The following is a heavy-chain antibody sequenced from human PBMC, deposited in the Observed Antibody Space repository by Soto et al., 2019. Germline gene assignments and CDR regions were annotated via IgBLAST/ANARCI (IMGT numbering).Heavy chain of an antibody. D-gene: IGHD6-13*01. Sequence: PGGSLRLSCAASGFTFSDYYMSWIRQAPGKGLEWVSYITSSGSTIYYADSVKGRFTISRDNAKNSLYLQMNSLRAEDTAMYYCARPNSPAGTGTHFDYWGQGTLVTVSS. CDR1: GFTFSDYY. J-gene: IGHJ4*02. CDR2: ITSSGSTI. CDR3: ARPNSPAGTGTHFDY. V-gene: IGHV3-11*01.